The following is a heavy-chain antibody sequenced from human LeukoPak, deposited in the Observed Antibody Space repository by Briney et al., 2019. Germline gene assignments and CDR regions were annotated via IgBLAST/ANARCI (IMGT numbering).Heavy chain of an antibody. CDR2: INPSGGST. J-gene: IGHJ4*02. CDR3: ATILVGATYFDY. D-gene: IGHD1-26*01. V-gene: IGHV1-46*01. CDR1: GYTFTSYY. Sequence: ASVKVSCKASGYTFTSYYMHWVRQAPGQGLEWMGIINPSGGSTSYAQKFQGRVTMTRDTSTNTVYMELSSLRSEDTAVYYCATILVGATYFDYWGQGTLVTVSS.